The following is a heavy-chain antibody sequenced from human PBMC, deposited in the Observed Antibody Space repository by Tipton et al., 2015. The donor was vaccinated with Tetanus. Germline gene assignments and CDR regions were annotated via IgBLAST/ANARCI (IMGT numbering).Heavy chain of an antibody. J-gene: IGHJ4*02. CDR1: GGSISRGGYY. CDR3: ARDLGGGARGLNYFDL. Sequence: TLSLTCTVSGGSISRGGYYWSWIRQHPGKGLEWIGDIYYSGSTYYNPSLKSRVTISVDTSKNQFSLKLNSVTAADTAVYYCARDLGGGARGLNYFDLWGQGTLVTVSS. V-gene: IGHV4-31*03. D-gene: IGHD3-16*01. CDR2: IYYSGST.